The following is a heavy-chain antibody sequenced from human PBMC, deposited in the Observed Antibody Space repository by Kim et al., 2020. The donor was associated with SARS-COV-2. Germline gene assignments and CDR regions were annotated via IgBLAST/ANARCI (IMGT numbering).Heavy chain of an antibody. CDR3: ARENDDYGGDY. Sequence: SETLSLTCTVSGGSISSSSYYWGWIRQPPGKGLEWIGSIYYSGSTYYNPSLKSRVTISVDTSKNQFSLKLSSVTAADTAVYYCARENDDYGGDYWGQGTLVTVSS. CDR1: GGSISSSSYY. V-gene: IGHV4-39*02. J-gene: IGHJ4*02. D-gene: IGHD4-17*01. CDR2: IYYSGST.